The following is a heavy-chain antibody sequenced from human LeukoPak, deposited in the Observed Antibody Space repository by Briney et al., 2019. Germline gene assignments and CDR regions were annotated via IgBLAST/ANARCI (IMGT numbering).Heavy chain of an antibody. J-gene: IGHJ4*02. CDR3: AASYGSGSYYLDY. CDR1: GFTFSSYS. V-gene: IGHV3-21*01. CDR2: ISTSSIYI. D-gene: IGHD3-10*01. Sequence: KTGGSLRLSCAASGFTFSSYSMNWVRQAPGKGLEWVSSISTSSIYIYYADSVKGRFTISRDNAKKSVHLQMNSLRAEDTAVYYCAASYGSGSYYLDYWGQGTLVTVSS.